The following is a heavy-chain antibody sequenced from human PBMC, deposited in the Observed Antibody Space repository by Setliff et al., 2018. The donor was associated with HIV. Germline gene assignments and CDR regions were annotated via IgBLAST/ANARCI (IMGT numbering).Heavy chain of an antibody. J-gene: IGHJ4*02. Sequence: GESLKISCKGSGYSFTTYWNGGVRQMPGKGLEWMGIIYPGDSDTSYSPSFQGHVTISADKSLSTAYLQWSSLKASDTAMYYCATSPLGYCSGGSCSHYFDYWGPGTLVSVSS. CDR2: IYPGDSDT. CDR3: ATSPLGYCSGGSCSHYFDY. CDR1: GYSFTTYW. V-gene: IGHV5-51*01. D-gene: IGHD2-15*01.